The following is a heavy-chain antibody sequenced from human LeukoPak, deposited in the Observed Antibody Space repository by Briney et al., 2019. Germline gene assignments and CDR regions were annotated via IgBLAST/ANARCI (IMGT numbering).Heavy chain of an antibody. Sequence: GGSLRLSCAASGFTFSSYAMHWVRQAPGKGLEWVSVISSGGSPYYADSVKGRFTISRDDSKNTLYLQMNILRAEDTAVYFCAREQWLDYWGQGTLVTVSS. J-gene: IGHJ4*02. CDR2: ISSGGSP. CDR1: GFTFSSYA. CDR3: AREQWLDY. V-gene: IGHV3-53*01. D-gene: IGHD6-19*01.